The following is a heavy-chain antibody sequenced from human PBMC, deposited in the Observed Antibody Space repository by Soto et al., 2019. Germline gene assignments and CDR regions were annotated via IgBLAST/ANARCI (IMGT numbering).Heavy chain of an antibody. CDR3: ARDAAVPGESYRSDY. CDR1: GGCSCSRKW. V-gene: IGHV4-4*02. Sequence: PLETLSVTCRVWGGCSCSRKWWRWDGQPPGKGLEWIGEADHNGLANYNPSLKSRVSMSVDTSKNEVSLKMTSLTAADTAIYYCARDAAVPGESYRSDYWGQGTLVTVPS. D-gene: IGHD4-4*01. CDR2: ADHNGLA. J-gene: IGHJ4*02.